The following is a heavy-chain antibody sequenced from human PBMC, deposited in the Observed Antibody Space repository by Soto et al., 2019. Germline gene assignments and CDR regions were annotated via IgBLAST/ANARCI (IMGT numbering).Heavy chain of an antibody. CDR1: GFTFSSYG. V-gene: IGHV3-33*01. CDR2: IRYDGSNK. Sequence: QVQLVESGGGVVQPGRSLRLSCAASGFTFSSYGMHWVRQAPGKGLEWVAVIRYDGSNKYYADSVKGRFTISRDNSKNTLYLQMNSLRAEDTAVYYCARDLGAARFDYWGQGTLVTVSS. D-gene: IGHD6-6*01. CDR3: ARDLGAARFDY. J-gene: IGHJ4*02.